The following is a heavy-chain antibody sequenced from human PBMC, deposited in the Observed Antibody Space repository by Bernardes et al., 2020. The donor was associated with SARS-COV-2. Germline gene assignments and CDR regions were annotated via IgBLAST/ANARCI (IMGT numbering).Heavy chain of an antibody. J-gene: IGHJ2*01. CDR3: ARTPYYDFWSPWYFDR. CDR2: IYSDGNT. CDR1: GGSISGYC. D-gene: IGHD3-3*01. Sequence: SETLSLTCSVAGGSISGYCWSWIRQPPGKGLEWVGCIYSDGNTNSNPSPKSRVTITLDRSKNQFSLRLTSVTAADTALDYCARTPYYDFWSPWYFDRWGRGTLVSVAS. V-gene: IGHV4-59*08.